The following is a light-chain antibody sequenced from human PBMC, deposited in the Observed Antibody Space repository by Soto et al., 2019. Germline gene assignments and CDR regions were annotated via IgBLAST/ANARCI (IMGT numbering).Light chain of an antibody. Sequence: IIMTQSPATLSVSPGDTATLSGRASRGVSNELAWYQQKPGQAPRLLMYGASTRATGIPARFSGSGSGTEFTLTISSLQSEDFAVYYCQQYNDWPPWAFGQGTKVEIK. CDR1: RGVSNE. V-gene: IGKV3-15*01. J-gene: IGKJ1*01. CDR2: GAS. CDR3: QQYNDWPPWA.